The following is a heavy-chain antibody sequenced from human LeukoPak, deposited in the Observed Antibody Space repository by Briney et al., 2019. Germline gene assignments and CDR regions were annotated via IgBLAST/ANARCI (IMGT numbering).Heavy chain of an antibody. CDR2: ISGDGGST. V-gene: IGHV3-43*02. CDR3: AKDLAGGWGWYYFDY. CDR1: GFTFDDYA. J-gene: IGHJ4*02. D-gene: IGHD2-15*01. Sequence: PGGSLRLSCAASGFTFDDYAMHWVRQAPGKGLEWVSLISGDGGSTYYADSVKGRFTISRDNSKNSLYLQMNSLRTEDTALYYCAKDLAGGWGWYYFDYWGQGTLVTVSS.